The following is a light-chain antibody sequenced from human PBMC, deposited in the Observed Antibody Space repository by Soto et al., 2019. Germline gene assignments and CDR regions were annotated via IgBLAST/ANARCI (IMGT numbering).Light chain of an antibody. V-gene: IGLV2-11*01. CDR1: SSDVGGYNY. Sequence: QSVLTQPRSVSGSPGQSVTISCTGTSSDVGGYNYVSWYQQHPGKAPKLMIYDVSKRPSGVPDRFSGSKSGNPASLTISGLQAEDEADYYCCSYAGSYTRVFGGGTK. CDR2: DVS. J-gene: IGLJ3*02. CDR3: CSYAGSYTRV.